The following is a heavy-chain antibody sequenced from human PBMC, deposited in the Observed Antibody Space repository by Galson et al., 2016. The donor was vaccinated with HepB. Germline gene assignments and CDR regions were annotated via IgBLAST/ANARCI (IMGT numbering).Heavy chain of an antibody. V-gene: IGHV1-69*13. Sequence: SVKVSCKASPGFFSTYAFNWVRQAPGQGLEWLGGIIPLFGTPNYPQKFRDRVTITAAESTTTVFMDLGSLTSDDTAVYYCARGPRSEYFDSWGQGALVTVSS. CDR1: PGFFSTYA. CDR2: IIPLFGTP. D-gene: IGHD6-6*01. CDR3: ARGPRSEYFDS. J-gene: IGHJ5*01.